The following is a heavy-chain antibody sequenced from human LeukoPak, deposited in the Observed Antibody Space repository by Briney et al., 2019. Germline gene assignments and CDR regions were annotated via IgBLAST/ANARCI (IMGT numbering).Heavy chain of an antibody. V-gene: IGHV4-39*01. CDR3: ATQCSK. D-gene: IGHD2-2*01. CDR1: GVAINTGGDY. J-gene: IGHJ4*02. Sequence: PSETLSLTCTVSGVAINTGGDYWGWIRQTPGKGLEWIASISYSGASFYNPSLKSRVTVSRDASKNQFSLRLTSVSAADTAVYYCATQCSKWGRGTLLTVSS. CDR2: ISYSGAS.